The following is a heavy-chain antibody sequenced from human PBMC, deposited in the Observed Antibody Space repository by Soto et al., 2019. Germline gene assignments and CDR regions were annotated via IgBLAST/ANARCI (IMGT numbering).Heavy chain of an antibody. V-gene: IGHV3-23*01. D-gene: IGHD3-3*01. Sequence: GGSLRLSCAASGFTFSSDGMHLVRQAPGKGLEWVSGISGSGGSTYYADSVKGRFTISRDNSKNTLYLQMNSLRAEDTAVYYCAKVPYDFWSGYYPPLYFDYWGQGTLVTVSS. CDR2: ISGSGGST. CDR1: GFTFSSDG. J-gene: IGHJ4*02. CDR3: AKVPYDFWSGYYPPLYFDY.